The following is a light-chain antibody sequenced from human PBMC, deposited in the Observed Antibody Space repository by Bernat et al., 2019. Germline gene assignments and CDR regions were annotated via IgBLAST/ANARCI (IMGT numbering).Light chain of an antibody. CDR2: DVN. V-gene: IGLV2-11*01. J-gene: IGLJ3*02. CDR3: CSYAGNTAWV. CDR1: SSDVGGYNY. Sequence: QSALTQPRSVSGSPGQSVTISCTGTSSDVGGYNYVSWYQQHPGKAPKLMIYDVNKRPSGVPDRFSGSKSDNTASLTISGLQAEDEADYYCCSYAGNTAWVFGGGTKVTVL.